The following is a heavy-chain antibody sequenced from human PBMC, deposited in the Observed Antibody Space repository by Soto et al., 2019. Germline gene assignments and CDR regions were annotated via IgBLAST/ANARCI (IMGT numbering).Heavy chain of an antibody. CDR2: ISYDGSNK. J-gene: IGHJ4*02. D-gene: IGHD2-15*01. CDR3: ARDLAVVSLDY. Sequence: QVQLVESGGGVVQPGRSLRLSCAASGFTFSSYAMHWVRQAPGKGLAWVAVISYDGSNKYYADSVKGRLTISRDNSKNTLYLQMNSLRAEDTAVYYCARDLAVVSLDYWGQGTLVTVSS. V-gene: IGHV3-30-3*01. CDR1: GFTFSSYA.